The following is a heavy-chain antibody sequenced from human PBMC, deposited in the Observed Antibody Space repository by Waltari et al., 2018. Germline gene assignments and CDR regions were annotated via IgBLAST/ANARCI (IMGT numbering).Heavy chain of an antibody. CDR3: ARGVGSGCAGGDY. J-gene: IGHJ4*02. D-gene: IGHD6-19*01. CDR2: INHSRNT. Sequence: QLQQWGAGLLQPTETRSPTWAVYGGSSRGHYLSWVRQPPGKGLEWFGEINHSRNTNYNPSLKSRVTISVDTSKNQFSLKLSSVTAADTAVYYCARGVGSGCAGGDYWGQGTLVTVSS. V-gene: IGHV4-34*01. CDR1: GGSSRGHY.